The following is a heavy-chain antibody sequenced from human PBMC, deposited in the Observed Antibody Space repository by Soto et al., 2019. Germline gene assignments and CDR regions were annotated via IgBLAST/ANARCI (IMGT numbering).Heavy chain of an antibody. V-gene: IGHV1-2*04. D-gene: IGHD1-7*01. J-gene: IGHJ6*03. CDR2: INPNSGGT. CDR3: AREAPGVGYNCNSSDYYYYMDV. Sequence: ASVKVSSEASGYAITGYYMHWVRQDPGQGLEWMGGINPNSGGTNYAQKFQGWVTMTRDTSISTAYMELSRLRSDDTAVYYCAREAPGVGYNCNSSDYYYYMDVWRKRTTVTVSS. CDR1: GYAITGYY.